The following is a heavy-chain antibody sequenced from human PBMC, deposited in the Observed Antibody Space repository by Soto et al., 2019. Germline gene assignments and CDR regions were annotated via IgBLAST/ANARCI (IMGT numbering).Heavy chain of an antibody. J-gene: IGHJ3*02. Sequence: QVQLQESGPGLVKPSETLSLTCTVSGGSISSYYWSWIRQPPGKGLEWIGYIYYSGSTNYNPSLKSRVTISVDTSKNQFSLKLSSVTAADTAVYYCARDGFRAFDIWGQGTMVTVSS. CDR2: IYYSGST. CDR1: GGSISSYY. V-gene: IGHV4-59*01. CDR3: ARDGFRAFDI. D-gene: IGHD3-10*01.